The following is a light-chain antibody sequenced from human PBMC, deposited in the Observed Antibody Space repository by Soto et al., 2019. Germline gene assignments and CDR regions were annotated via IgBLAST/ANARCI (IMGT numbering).Light chain of an antibody. CDR3: QQYNNWVT. CDR1: QSVSSK. Sequence: EIVMTQSPATLSVSPGERATLSCRASQSVSSKLAWYQQKPGQAPRLLIYGASTRATGIPARFSGSGSGTDFTLTISRLEPEDFAVYYCQQYNNWVTFGGGTKVDIK. J-gene: IGKJ4*01. CDR2: GAS. V-gene: IGKV3-15*01.